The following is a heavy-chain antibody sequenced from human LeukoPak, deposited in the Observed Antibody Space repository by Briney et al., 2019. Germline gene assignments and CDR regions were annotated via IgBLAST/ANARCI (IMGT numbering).Heavy chain of an antibody. CDR1: GFTFSSYA. CDR3: AKDFLGGSGHYFDY. Sequence: GGSLTLSCAASGFTFSSYAMSWVRQAPGKGLEWVSSISGSGGSTKYADSVKGRFTISRDNAKNTVYVQMNSLRAEDTAVYYCAKDFLGGSGHYFDYWGQGALVTVSS. V-gene: IGHV3-23*01. CDR2: ISGSGGST. J-gene: IGHJ4*02. D-gene: IGHD3-10*01.